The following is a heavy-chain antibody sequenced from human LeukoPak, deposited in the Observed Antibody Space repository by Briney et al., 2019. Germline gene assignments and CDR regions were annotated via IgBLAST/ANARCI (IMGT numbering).Heavy chain of an antibody. Sequence: SETLSLTCTVSGGSLSSGGYYWSWVRQHPGRGLEWVGYIYYGGNTYYNPSLKGRVTISKNTSKNQFSLKLSSVTAADTAVYYCARVTNYYDTIGYNYYFDYWGQGTLVTVSS. J-gene: IGHJ4*02. D-gene: IGHD3-22*01. CDR1: GGSLSSGGYY. V-gene: IGHV4-31*03. CDR3: ARVTNYYDTIGYNYYFDY. CDR2: IYYGGNT.